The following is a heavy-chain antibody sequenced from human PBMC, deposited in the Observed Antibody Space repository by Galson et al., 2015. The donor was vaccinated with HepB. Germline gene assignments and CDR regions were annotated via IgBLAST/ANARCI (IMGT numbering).Heavy chain of an antibody. D-gene: IGHD3-10*01. J-gene: IGHJ3*01. CDR3: VGSGDFHAFYL. V-gene: IGHV1-24*01. CDR2: FDPEEGET. Sequence: SVKVYCKVSGSTLNELSIHWVRQAPGKGLEWVGGFDPEEGETIYAQKVQDTLTMTEDTSTDTVYMELTSLTSEDTAIYFCVGSGDFHAFYLWGQGTMVTVSS. CDR1: GSTLNELS.